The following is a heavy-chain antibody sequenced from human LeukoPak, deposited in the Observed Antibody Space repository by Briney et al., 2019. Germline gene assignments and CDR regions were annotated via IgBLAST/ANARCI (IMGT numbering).Heavy chain of an antibody. CDR3: ARSGPHSSFYYYYGMGV. CDR2: IIPIFGTA. Sequence: SVKVSCKASGGTFSSYAISWVRQAPGQGLEWMGGIIPIFGTANYAQKFQGRVTITADESTSTAYMELSSLRSEDTAVYYCARSGPHSSFYYYYGMGVWGQGTTVTVSS. V-gene: IGHV1-69*13. J-gene: IGHJ6*02. D-gene: IGHD3-10*01. CDR1: GGTFSSYA.